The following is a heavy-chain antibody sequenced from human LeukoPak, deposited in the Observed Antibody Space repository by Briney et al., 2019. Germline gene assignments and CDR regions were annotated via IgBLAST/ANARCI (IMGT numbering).Heavy chain of an antibody. CDR1: GFTFSTYW. CDR2: IKEDGSEK. Sequence: GGSLRHSCAASGFTFSTYWMSWVRQAPGKGLECVANIKEDGSEKYYVDSVKGRFTISRDNAKNSLFLQMNSLRAEDTAVYYCCPGHAGFDYWGQGTTVTVSS. V-gene: IGHV3-7*03. J-gene: IGHJ4*02. CDR3: CPGHAGFDY.